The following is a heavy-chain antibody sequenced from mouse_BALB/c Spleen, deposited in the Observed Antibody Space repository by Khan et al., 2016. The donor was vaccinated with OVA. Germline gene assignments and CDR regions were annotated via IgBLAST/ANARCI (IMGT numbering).Heavy chain of an antibody. V-gene: IGHV9-3-1*01. CDR2: INTYTGEP. J-gene: IGHJ1*01. CDR3: ASGGYWYFDV. D-gene: IGHD1-1*02. Sequence: QIQLVQSGPELKKPGETVKISCKASGYTFTNYGMNWVKQAPGKGLKWMGWINTYTGEPTYVDDFKGRFAFSLETSAGTAYLQINNLKNEDTATYFCASGGYWYFDVWGAGTTVTVSS. CDR1: GYTFTNYG.